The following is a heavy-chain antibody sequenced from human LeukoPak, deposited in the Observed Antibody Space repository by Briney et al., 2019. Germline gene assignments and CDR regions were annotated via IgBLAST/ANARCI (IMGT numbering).Heavy chain of an antibody. J-gene: IGHJ4*02. V-gene: IGHV4-38-2*01. CDR1: GYSISSGYY. CDR3: ARYGHSSSAGDY. D-gene: IGHD6-6*01. CDR2: IYHSGST. Sequence: PSETLSLTCAVSGYSISSGYYWGWIRQPPGKGLEWIGNIYHSGSTYYNPSLKSRVTISVDTSKNQFSLKLNSVTAADTAVYYCARYGHSSSAGDYWGQGTLVTVSS.